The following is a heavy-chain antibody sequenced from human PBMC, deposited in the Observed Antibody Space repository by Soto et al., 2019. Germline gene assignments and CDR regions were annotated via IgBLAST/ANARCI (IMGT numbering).Heavy chain of an antibody. D-gene: IGHD3-9*01. Sequence: SVKVSCKASGYTFTSYGISWVRQAPGQGLEWMGGIIPIFGTANYAQKFQGRVTITADESTSTACMELSSLRSEDTAVYYCASNSYDILTGYLYYYGMDVWGQGTTVTVSS. J-gene: IGHJ6*02. CDR2: IIPIFGTA. V-gene: IGHV1-69*13. CDR1: GYTFTSYG. CDR3: ASNSYDILTGYLYYYGMDV.